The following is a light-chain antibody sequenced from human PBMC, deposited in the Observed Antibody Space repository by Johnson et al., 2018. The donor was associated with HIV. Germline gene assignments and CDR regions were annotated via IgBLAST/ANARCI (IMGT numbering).Light chain of an antibody. CDR2: ENN. CDR1: SSNIGSKA. Sequence: QSVLTQPPSVSAAPGQKVTISCSGSSSNIGSKAVNWYQQFPGTAPKLLIYENNKRPSGIPDRFSGSKSGTSATLGITGLQTGDEADYYCGTWDSGLGAVYVFGPGTKVTVL. V-gene: IGLV1-51*02. J-gene: IGLJ1*01. CDR3: GTWDSGLGAVYV.